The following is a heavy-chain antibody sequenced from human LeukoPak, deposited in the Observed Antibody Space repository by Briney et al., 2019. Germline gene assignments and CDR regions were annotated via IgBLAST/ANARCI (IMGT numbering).Heavy chain of an antibody. Sequence: ASVKVSCKASGYTFINYAMHWVRQAPGQRLEWMGWINAGNGDTKYSQNFQGRVTITRDTSASTGYMELSSLRSEDTAVYYCARRLDVDTADSDAFDIWGQGTMVTVSS. V-gene: IGHV1-3*01. D-gene: IGHD5-18*01. J-gene: IGHJ3*02. CDR3: ARRLDVDTADSDAFDI. CDR2: INAGNGDT. CDR1: GYTFINYA.